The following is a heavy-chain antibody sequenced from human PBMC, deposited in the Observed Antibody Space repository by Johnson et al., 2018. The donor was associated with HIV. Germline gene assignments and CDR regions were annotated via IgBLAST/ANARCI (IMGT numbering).Heavy chain of an antibody. CDR3: AKDSERGYSYGWCGFDI. Sequence: QLVESGGGVVQPGGSLRLSCAASGFTFSSYGMHWVRQAPGKGLEWVAIIRYDGSNKYYADSVKGRFTISRDDSKSTLNLQMNSLRAEDTAVYYCAKDSERGYSYGWCGFDIWGQGTMVTVSS. V-gene: IGHV3-30*02. J-gene: IGHJ3*02. D-gene: IGHD5-18*01. CDR1: GFTFSSYG. CDR2: IRYDGSNK.